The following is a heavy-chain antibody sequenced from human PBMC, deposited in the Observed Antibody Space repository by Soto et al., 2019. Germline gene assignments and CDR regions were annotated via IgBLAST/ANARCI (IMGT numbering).Heavy chain of an antibody. J-gene: IGHJ4*02. V-gene: IGHV4-34*02. CDR1: GVSFTGYY. D-gene: IGHD3-3*01. CDR2: INHYGST. Sequence: QVQLQQWGAGLVKPSESLSLTCGVSGVSFTGYYWTWIRQAPGKGLEWIGEINHYGSTNYNPSLKGRVTISLDTSKNQVSLRLASLAAADAAVYYCARGHGRFAHWGQGTLVTVSS. CDR3: ARGHGRFAH.